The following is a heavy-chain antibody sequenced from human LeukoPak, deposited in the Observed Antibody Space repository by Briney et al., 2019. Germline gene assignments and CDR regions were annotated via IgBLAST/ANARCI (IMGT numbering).Heavy chain of an antibody. CDR3: AELGITMIGGV. J-gene: IGHJ6*04. CDR2: ISSSSSTI. V-gene: IGHV3-48*04. D-gene: IGHD3-10*02. Sequence: PGGSLRLSCAASGFTFSSYSMNWVRQAPGKGLEWVSYISSSSSTIYYADSVKGRFTISRGNAKNSLYLQMNSLRAEDTAVYYCAELGITMIGGVWGKGTTVTISS. CDR1: GFTFSSYS.